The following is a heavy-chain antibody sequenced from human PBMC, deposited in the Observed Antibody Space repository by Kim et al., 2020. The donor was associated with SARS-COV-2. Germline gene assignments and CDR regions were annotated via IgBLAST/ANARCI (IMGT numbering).Heavy chain of an antibody. J-gene: IGHJ4*02. V-gene: IGHV4-39*06. Sequence: SYNPSLKSRVTISVDPSKNQFALKLAAVTAADTAVYYWATRDSSGAFGGYWGQGTLVTVSS. CDR3: ATRDSSGAFGGY. D-gene: IGHD3-22*01.